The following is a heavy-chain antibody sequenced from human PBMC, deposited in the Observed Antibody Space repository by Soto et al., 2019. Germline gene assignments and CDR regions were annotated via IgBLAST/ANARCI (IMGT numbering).Heavy chain of an antibody. D-gene: IGHD4-4*01. CDR2: ISYDGSNK. J-gene: IGHJ4*02. Sequence: GGSLRLSCAASGFTFSSYGMHWVRQAPGKGLEWVAVISYDGSNKYYADSVKGRFTISRDNSKNTLYLQMNSLRAEDTAVYYCAKVHGTTVRMYYFDYWGQGTLVTVSS. CDR3: AKVHGTTVRMYYFDY. CDR1: GFTFSSYG. V-gene: IGHV3-30*18.